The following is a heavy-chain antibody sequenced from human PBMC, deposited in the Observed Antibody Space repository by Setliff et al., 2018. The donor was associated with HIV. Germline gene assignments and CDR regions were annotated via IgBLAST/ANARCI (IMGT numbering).Heavy chain of an antibody. Sequence: PSETLSLTCTVSGVSVSSYYWCWIRQPPGKGLEWIGYIHYTGSSNYNPSLKRRVTISVDTSKNQFSLKLTSVTAADTAVYYCARGERYSSSWYEGDNGFDPWGQGTLVTVSS. CDR3: ARGERYSSSWYEGDNGFDP. CDR1: GVSVSSYY. J-gene: IGHJ5*02. CDR2: IHYTGSS. V-gene: IGHV4-59*02. D-gene: IGHD6-13*01.